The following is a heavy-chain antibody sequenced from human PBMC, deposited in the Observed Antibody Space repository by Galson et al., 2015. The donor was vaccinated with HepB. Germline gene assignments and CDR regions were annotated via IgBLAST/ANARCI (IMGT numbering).Heavy chain of an antibody. CDR1: GFTFSSYW. CDR2: IDNDGSGT. J-gene: IGHJ3*01. V-gene: IGHV3-74*01. D-gene: IGHD5-18*01. Sequence: SLRLSCAASGFTFSSYWMHWVRQAPGKGLVWVSLIDNDGSGTTYADSVKDRFTIARDNAKNTLYLQMNSLRVEDTAVYYCLRNIPPSAIQMWGYGLTPNYAFDVWGPGTMVTVSS. CDR3: LRNIPPSAIQMWGYGLTPNYAFDV.